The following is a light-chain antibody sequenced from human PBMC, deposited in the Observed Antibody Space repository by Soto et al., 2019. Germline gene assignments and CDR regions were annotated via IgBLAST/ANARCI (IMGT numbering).Light chain of an antibody. CDR1: SRDVGRYNY. Sequence: QSVLTQPRSVSESPGQSVTISCTGTSRDVGRYNYVSWYQQHPGKAPKLLIYDVTRRPSGVPARFSGSKSGNTASLTLSGLQAEDEAHYYCCSFAGSGWVFGGGTKLTVL. V-gene: IGLV2-11*01. J-gene: IGLJ3*02. CDR2: DVT. CDR3: CSFAGSGWV.